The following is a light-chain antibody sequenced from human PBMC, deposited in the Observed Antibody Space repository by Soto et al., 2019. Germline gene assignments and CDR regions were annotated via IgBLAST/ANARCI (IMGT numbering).Light chain of an antibody. J-gene: IGKJ1*01. V-gene: IGKV3-15*01. CDR2: DAS. CDR3: HQYNNGPPWT. Sequence: IVMTQSPATLSVSPGERATLSCRASRGISSNLAWYQQKPGQAPRLLIYDASTRATGIPARFSGSGSGTEFTIRISSLQFEAFAVYYCHQYNNGPPWTFGQGTKVEIK. CDR1: RGISSN.